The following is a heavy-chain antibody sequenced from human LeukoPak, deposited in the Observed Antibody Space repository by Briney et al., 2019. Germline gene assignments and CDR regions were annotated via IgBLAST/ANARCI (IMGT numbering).Heavy chain of an antibody. V-gene: IGHV1-18*01. D-gene: IGHD3-9*01. Sequence: ASVKVSCKASGYTFTSYGISWVRQAPGQGLEWMGWISAYNGNTNYAQKLQGRVTMTTDTSTSTAYMELRSLRSDDTAVYYCARARLLRYYDWLLYHSNWFDPWGRGTLVTVSS. CDR1: GYTFTSYG. CDR3: ARARLLRYYDWLLYHSNWFDP. J-gene: IGHJ5*02. CDR2: ISAYNGNT.